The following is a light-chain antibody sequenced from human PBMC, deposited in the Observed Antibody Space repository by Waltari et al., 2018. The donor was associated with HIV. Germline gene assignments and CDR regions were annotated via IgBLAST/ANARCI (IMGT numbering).Light chain of an antibody. V-gene: IGKV1-9*01. CDR1: QAISSY. J-gene: IGKJ4*01. Sequence: DIQLTQSPSFISASVGHRVTIPCRASQAISSYLAWNQQKPGKAPKLLIYAASTLQSGVPSRFSGSGSGTEFTLTIGSLQPEDFATYYCQQLDSYTQITFGGGTKVEIK. CDR2: AAS. CDR3: QQLDSYTQIT.